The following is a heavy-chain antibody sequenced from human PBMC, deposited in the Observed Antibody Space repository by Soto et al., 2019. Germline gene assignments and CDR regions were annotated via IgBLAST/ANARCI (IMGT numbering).Heavy chain of an antibody. J-gene: IGHJ4*02. Sequence: GGSLRLSCAASGFTVSSNYVSWVRQAPGRGLEWVSTIWSGGTTYYADSVKGRFTISRDDSKNTLYLQMNSLRAEDTALYYCARESGFFATWGQGTLVTVSS. CDR1: GFTVSSNY. V-gene: IGHV3-66*01. CDR2: IWSGGTT. CDR3: ARESGFFAT.